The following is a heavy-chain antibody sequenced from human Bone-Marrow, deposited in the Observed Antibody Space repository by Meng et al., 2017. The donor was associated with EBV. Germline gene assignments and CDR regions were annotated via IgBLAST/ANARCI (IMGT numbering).Heavy chain of an antibody. J-gene: IGHJ4*02. CDR2: INPNSGGT. CDR3: AMGLATDFDY. D-gene: IGHD5-12*01. V-gene: IGHV1-2*02. CDR1: GYTFTGYY. Sequence: VEQVQSGGEVKKPGASVKVSCKASGYTFTGYYIHWVRQAPGQGLEWVGWINPNSGGTNYAEKFQGRVTMTRDTSITTAFMELSSLKSDDTAVYYCAMGLATDFDYWGQGTLVTVSS.